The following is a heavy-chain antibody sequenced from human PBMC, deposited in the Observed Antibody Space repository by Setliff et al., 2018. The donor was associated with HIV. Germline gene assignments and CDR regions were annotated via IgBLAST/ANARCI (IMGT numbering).Heavy chain of an antibody. CDR3: AKEYSASSEDP. J-gene: IGHJ5*02. V-gene: IGHV3-23*01. D-gene: IGHD5-12*01. Sequence: GGSLRLSCAASGFTFSHNAMNWVRLAPGKGLQWVSSISGDAIYIHYADSVKGRFTISRDNSKNTLYLQMNSLRVEDTAVYYCAKEYSASSEDPWGQGTLVTVSS. CDR2: ISGDAIYI. CDR1: GFTFSHNA.